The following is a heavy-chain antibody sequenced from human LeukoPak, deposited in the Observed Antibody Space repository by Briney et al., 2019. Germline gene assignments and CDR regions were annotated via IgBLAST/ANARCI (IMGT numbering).Heavy chain of an antibody. CDR2: IYYSGST. J-gene: IGHJ6*02. Sequence: SETLSLTCTVSGGSISSGGYYWSWIRQHPGKGLEWIGYIYYSGSTSYNPSLKSRVTMSVDTSKNQFSLKLSSVTAADTAVYYCARDGYGMTLDVWGRGTTVTVSS. V-gene: IGHV4-31*03. D-gene: IGHD5-18*01. CDR1: GGSISSGGYY. CDR3: ARDGYGMTLDV.